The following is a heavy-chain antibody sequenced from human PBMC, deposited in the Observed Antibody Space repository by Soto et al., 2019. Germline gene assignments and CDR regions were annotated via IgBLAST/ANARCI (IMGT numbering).Heavy chain of an antibody. CDR2: LVVGSGNT. CDR1: GFMFPSSA. CDR3: AAVPVLRFLKWLPAYFDY. Sequence: GASVKVSCYTTGFMFPSSAVQRVRQARGQRLEWIGWLVVGSGNTHYAQHFQERVTLTRDMSTGTAYMELSSLRSEDTAVYYCAAVPVLRFLKWLPAYFDYWGQGTLVTVPS. J-gene: IGHJ4*02. D-gene: IGHD3-3*01. V-gene: IGHV1-58*01.